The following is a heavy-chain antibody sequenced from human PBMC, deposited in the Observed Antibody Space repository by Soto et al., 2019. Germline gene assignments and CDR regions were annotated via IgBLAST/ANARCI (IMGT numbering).Heavy chain of an antibody. J-gene: IGHJ5*02. CDR3: ARVYYCSSTSCDGWFDP. CDR1: GYTLTGYY. CDR2: INPNSGGT. D-gene: IGHD2-2*01. V-gene: IGHV1-2*02. Sequence: ASVKVSCNASGYTLTGYYMHWGRQAPGEGLEWMGWINPNSGGTNYAQKFQGRVTMTRDTSISTAYMELSRLRSDDTAVYYCARVYYCSSTSCDGWFDPWGQGTLVTVSS.